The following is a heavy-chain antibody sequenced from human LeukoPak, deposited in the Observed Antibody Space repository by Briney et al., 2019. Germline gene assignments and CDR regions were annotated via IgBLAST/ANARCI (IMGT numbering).Heavy chain of an antibody. CDR2: ISGSGGST. J-gene: IGHJ3*02. D-gene: IGHD3-16*01. V-gene: IGHV3-23*01. CDR3: ANLGAGGFDI. CDR1: GFTFSTYA. Sequence: GGSLTLSCAASGFTFSTYAMNWVRQAPGKGLEKGLEWVSAISGSGGSTYYADSVKGRFTISRDNSKNTLYLQMNSLRAEDTAVYYCANLGAGGFDIWGQGTMVTVS.